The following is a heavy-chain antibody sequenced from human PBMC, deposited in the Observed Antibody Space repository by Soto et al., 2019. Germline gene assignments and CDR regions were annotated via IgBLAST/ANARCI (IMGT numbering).Heavy chain of an antibody. J-gene: IGHJ6*02. CDR1: GFTFSSYS. D-gene: IGHD2-2*01. Sequence: EVQLVESGGGLVKPGGSLRLSCAASGFTFSSYSMNWVRQAPGKGLEWVSSISSSSSYIYYADSVKGRFTISRDKAKNSLYLQMNSLRAEDTAVYYCARVKGYQLLFWFRGGGMDVWGQGTTVTVSS. CDR2: ISSSSSYI. V-gene: IGHV3-21*01. CDR3: ARVKGYQLLFWFRGGGMDV.